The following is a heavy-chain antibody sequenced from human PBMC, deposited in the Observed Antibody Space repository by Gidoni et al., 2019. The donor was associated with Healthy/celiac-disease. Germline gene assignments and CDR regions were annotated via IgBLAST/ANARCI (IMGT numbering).Heavy chain of an antibody. Sequence: EVQLVESGGGLVQTGGSLRLSCAASGVSFSSYSMNWVRQAPGKGLEWVSYISSSTSTIYYADSVKGRFTISRDNAKNSLYLQMNSLRAEDTAVYYCARVTSSSWPDAFDIWGQGTMVTVSS. V-gene: IGHV3-48*01. D-gene: IGHD6-13*01. J-gene: IGHJ3*02. CDR1: GVSFSSYS. CDR3: ARVTSSSWPDAFDI. CDR2: ISSSTSTI.